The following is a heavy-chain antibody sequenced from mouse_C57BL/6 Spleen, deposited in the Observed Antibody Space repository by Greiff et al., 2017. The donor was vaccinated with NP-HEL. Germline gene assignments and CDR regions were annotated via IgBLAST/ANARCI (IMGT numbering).Heavy chain of an antibody. J-gene: IGHJ2*01. CDR1: GYAFTNYL. CDR2: INPGSGGT. Sequence: QVQLKQSGAELVRPGTSVKVSCKASGYAFTNYLIEWVKQRPGQGLEWIGVINPGSGGTNYNEKFKGKATLTADKSSSTAYMQLSSLTSEDSAVYFCARGGYDTDYWGQGTTLTVSS. V-gene: IGHV1-54*01. D-gene: IGHD2-2*01. CDR3: ARGGYDTDY.